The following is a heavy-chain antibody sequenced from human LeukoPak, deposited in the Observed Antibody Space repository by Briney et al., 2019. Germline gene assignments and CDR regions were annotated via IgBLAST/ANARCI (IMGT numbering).Heavy chain of an antibody. V-gene: IGHV4-59*08. CDR2: IYHSGST. J-gene: IGHJ5*02. D-gene: IGHD3-3*01. CDR1: GGSISSYY. CDR3: ARHYYDFWSGYYNNNWFDP. Sequence: SETLSLTCTVSGGSISSYYWSWIRQPPGKGLEWIGSIYHSGSTYYNPSLKSRVTISVDTSKNQFSLKLSSVTAADTAVYYCARHYYDFWSGYYNNNWFDPWGQGTLVTVSS.